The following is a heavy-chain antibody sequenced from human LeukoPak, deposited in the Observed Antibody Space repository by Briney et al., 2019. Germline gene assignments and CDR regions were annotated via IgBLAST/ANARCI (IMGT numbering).Heavy chain of an antibody. Sequence: GSSVKVSCKASGSTFSSYAMSWVRQAPGQGLEWMGRIIPILGTANYAERFQGRFTITADQSTTTVYMGLSGLRSEDTAVYYCARESSAVRQGGPYYYYYGMDVWGQGTTVTVSS. V-gene: IGHV1-69*11. CDR1: GSTFSSYA. CDR2: IIPILGTA. D-gene: IGHD1-26*01. J-gene: IGHJ6*02. CDR3: ARESSAVRQGGPYYYYYGMDV.